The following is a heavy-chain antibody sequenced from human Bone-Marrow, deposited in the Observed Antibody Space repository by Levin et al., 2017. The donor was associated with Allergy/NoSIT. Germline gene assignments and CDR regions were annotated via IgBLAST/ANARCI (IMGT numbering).Heavy chain of an antibody. Sequence: LSLTCAASGFAFSNYYMTWIRQAPGRGLEWVSYISGSSSYRNYAESVKGRFTISRDNAKNSLYLQMNSLRAEDTAVYYCARPWYRSAWYELDYWGQGILVTVSS. J-gene: IGHJ4*02. D-gene: IGHD6-19*01. CDR2: ISGSSSYR. V-gene: IGHV3-11*03. CDR3: ARPWYRSAWYELDY. CDR1: GFAFSNYY.